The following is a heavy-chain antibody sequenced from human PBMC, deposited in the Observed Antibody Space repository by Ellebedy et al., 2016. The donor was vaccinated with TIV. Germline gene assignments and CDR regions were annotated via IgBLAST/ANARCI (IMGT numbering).Heavy chain of an antibody. D-gene: IGHD3-22*01. V-gene: IGHV3-48*01. CDR3: ARDAMIWIFDS. CDR2: ISHSDTI. Sequence: GESLKISCAASGFSFSSYSMNWVRQTPGKGLEWVSYISHSDTIYYADSVRGRFTISRDRVKKSVYLEMNSLRVEDSAVYYCARDAMIWIFDSWGQGTLVTVSS. J-gene: IGHJ4*02. CDR1: GFSFSSYS.